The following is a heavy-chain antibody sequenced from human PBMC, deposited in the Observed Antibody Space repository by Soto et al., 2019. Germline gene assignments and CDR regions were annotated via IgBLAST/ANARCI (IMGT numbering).Heavy chain of an antibody. V-gene: IGHV5-51*01. CDR3: ARKAAMGGYYYYYYYGMDV. D-gene: IGHD5-18*01. J-gene: IGHJ6*02. Sequence: XESLKLTWECSGYSFSSYLIGLVLQMPGKGLEWMGIIYPGDSDTRYSQSFQGQVTISADKSISTAYLQWSNLRAADTAMYYCARKAAMGGYYYYYYYGMDVWGQGTTVTVSS. CDR1: GYSFSSYL. CDR2: IYPGDSDT.